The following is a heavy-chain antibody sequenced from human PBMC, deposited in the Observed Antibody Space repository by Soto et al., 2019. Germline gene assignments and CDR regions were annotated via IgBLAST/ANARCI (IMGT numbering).Heavy chain of an antibody. J-gene: IGHJ5*02. CDR3: ARFRRWSGSDNWFDP. D-gene: IGHD3-3*01. V-gene: IGHV4-31*11. CDR1: GGSISSGGYY. CDR2: IYYSGSA. Sequence: PSETLSLTCAVYGGSISSGGYYWSWIRQHPGKGLEWIGYIYYSGSAYYNPSLKSRVTISVDTSKNQFSLKLSSVTAADTAVYYCARFRRWSGSDNWFDPWGQGTLVTVSS.